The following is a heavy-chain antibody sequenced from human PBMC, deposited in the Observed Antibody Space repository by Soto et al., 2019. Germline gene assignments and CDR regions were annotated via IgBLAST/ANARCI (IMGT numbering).Heavy chain of an antibody. V-gene: IGHV2-5*02. D-gene: IGHD4-17*01. CDR3: AHRLDTTTVSDAFDI. CDR2: IYWDDDK. Sequence: QITLKESGPTLVNPTQTLTLTCTFSGFSLSSSGVGVGWIRQPPGKALEWLALIYWDDDKRYSPSLESRLTVTRDTSKNQVDLIMTNMDPGDTATYYCAHRLDTTTVSDAFDIWGQGTMVTVSS. CDR1: GFSLSSSGVG. J-gene: IGHJ3*02.